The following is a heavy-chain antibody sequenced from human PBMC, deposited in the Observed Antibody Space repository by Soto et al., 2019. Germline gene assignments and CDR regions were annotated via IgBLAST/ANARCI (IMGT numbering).Heavy chain of an antibody. D-gene: IGHD3-10*01. CDR1: AFSLKTYW. Sequence: EVQLVESGGGLVLPGGSLRLSCVGSAFSLKTYWMAWVRQAPGKGLECVANIRQYGVETFYVDSVKGRFTISRDNANNSVYLQMDNLRAEDTGVYYCATGGSGTYYLGPLDYWGQGIMVIVSS. CDR3: ATGGSGTYYLGPLDY. CDR2: IRQYGVET. J-gene: IGHJ4*02. V-gene: IGHV3-7*01.